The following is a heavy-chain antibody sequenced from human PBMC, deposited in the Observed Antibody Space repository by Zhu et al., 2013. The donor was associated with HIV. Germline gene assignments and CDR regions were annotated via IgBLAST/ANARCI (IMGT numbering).Heavy chain of an antibody. CDR3: ARGGRYFDWLLDSWDY. Sequence: QVQLVQSGAEVKKPGASVKVSCKASGYTFTSYYMHWVRQAPGQGLEWMGIINPSGGSTSYAQKFQGRVTMTRDTSTSTVYMELSSLRSEDTAVYYCARGGRYFDWLLDSWDYWGQGTLVTVSS. V-gene: IGHV1-46*03. CDR1: GYTFTSYY. CDR2: INPSGGST. J-gene: IGHJ4*02. D-gene: IGHD3-9*01.